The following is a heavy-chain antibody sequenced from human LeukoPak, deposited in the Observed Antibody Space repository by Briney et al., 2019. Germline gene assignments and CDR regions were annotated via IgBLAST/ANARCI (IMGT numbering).Heavy chain of an antibody. Sequence: SVKVSCKASGYTFTSYGISWVRQAPGQGLEWMGGIIPIFGTANYAQKFQGRVTITTDESTSTAYMELSSLRSEDTAVYYCARGYKEQWQGNYFDYWGQGTLVTVSS. CDR3: ARGYKEQWQGNYFDY. CDR2: IIPIFGTA. J-gene: IGHJ4*02. V-gene: IGHV1-69*05. CDR1: GYTFTSYG. D-gene: IGHD6-19*01.